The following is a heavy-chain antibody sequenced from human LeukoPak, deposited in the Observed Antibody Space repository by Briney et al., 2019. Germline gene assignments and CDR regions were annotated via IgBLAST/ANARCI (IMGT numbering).Heavy chain of an antibody. CDR3: AKPGYDTSGWFDS. V-gene: IGHV3-23*01. D-gene: IGHD3-22*01. CDR2: ISRSSGRI. CDR1: GFTFSSYA. J-gene: IGHJ5*01. Sequence: GGSLRLSCAASGFTFSSYAMSWVRQAPGKGLEWVSDISRSSGRIKYADSVKGRFTISRDNTKNTLFLQVNTMRVDDTAVYYCAKPGYDTSGWFDSWGQGTLVTVSS.